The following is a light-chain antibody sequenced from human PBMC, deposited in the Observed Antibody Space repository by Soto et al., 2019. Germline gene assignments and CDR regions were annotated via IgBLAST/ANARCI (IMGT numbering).Light chain of an antibody. CDR3: LQDYNPLRT. J-gene: IGKJ1*01. Sequence: AIQMTQSPSSLSASVGDRVTITCRASQGIRNDLGWYQQKPGKAPKLLIYAASTLQSGVPSRFSGSGSGTDFPLPISSLQPEDVATYSCLQDYNPLRTFGQGTKGEIK. CDR2: AAS. CDR1: QGIRND. V-gene: IGKV1-6*01.